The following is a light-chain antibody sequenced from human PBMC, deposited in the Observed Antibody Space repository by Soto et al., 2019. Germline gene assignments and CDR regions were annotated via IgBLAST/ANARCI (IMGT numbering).Light chain of an antibody. CDR2: GAS. Sequence: EIVLTQSPGTLSLSPGDIATLSWRASQSVGGNVAWYQQIPGQPPKLLIFGASSRATGIADKFSGSGSGTDFTLTISRLEPEDFATYYCQQSFSIPPTFGGGTKVDIK. CDR1: QSVGGN. CDR3: QQSFSIPPT. V-gene: IGKV3-20*01. J-gene: IGKJ4*01.